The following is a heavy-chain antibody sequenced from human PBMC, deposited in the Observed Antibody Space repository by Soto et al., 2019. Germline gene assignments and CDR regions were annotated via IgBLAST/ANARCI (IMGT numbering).Heavy chain of an antibody. CDR2: ISYDGSNK. J-gene: IGHJ6*02. CDR1: GFTFSSYA. CDR3: ARAEPYCSGGSCLYYYGMDV. Sequence: GGSLRLSCAASGFTFSSYAMHWVRQAPGKGLEWVAVISYDGSNKYYADSVKGRFTISRDNSKNTLYLQMNSLRAEDTAVYYCARAEPYCSGGSCLYYYGMDVWGQGTTVTVSS. V-gene: IGHV3-30-3*01. D-gene: IGHD2-15*01.